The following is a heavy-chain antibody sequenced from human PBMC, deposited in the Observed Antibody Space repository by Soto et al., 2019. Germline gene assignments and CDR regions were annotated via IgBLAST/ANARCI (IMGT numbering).Heavy chain of an antibody. CDR3: ARGRYGDY. V-gene: IGHV1-18*01. D-gene: IGHD1-1*01. CDR1: GYTFTSYG. Sequence: QVHLVQSGAEVKKPGASVKVSCKCSGYTFTSYGITWVRQAPGQGLELMGWISAHNDNTDYAQKLQGRVTVTRDTSTSTAYMELRSLRSDDTAVYYCARGRYGDYWGQGALVTVSS. CDR2: ISAHNDNT. J-gene: IGHJ4*02.